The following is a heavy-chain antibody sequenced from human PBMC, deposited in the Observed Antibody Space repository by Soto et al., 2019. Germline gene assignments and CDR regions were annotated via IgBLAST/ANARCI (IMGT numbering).Heavy chain of an antibody. Sequence: GGSLRLSCAASGFTFSSYEMNWVRHAPGKGLEWVSYISSSGSTIYYADSVKGRFTISRDNAKNSLYLQMNSLRAEDTAVYYCARDHEPAAPFYYYYGMDVWGQGTTVTVSS. V-gene: IGHV3-48*03. D-gene: IGHD2-2*01. CDR2: ISSSGSTI. CDR1: GFTFSSYE. J-gene: IGHJ6*02. CDR3: ARDHEPAAPFYYYYGMDV.